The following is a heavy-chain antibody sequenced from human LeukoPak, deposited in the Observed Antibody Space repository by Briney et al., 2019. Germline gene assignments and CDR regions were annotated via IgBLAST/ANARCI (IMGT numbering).Heavy chain of an antibody. CDR1: GFTFSRYW. D-gene: IGHD3-10*02. Sequence: GGSLRLSCAASGFTFSRYWMSWVRQAPGKGLEWVANIKKDGSEKYYVGSVKGRFTISRDNAKNSLYLQMNSLRAEDTAVYYCAKLGITMIGGVWGEGTTVTISS. V-gene: IGHV3-7*01. CDR2: IKKDGSEK. J-gene: IGHJ6*04. CDR3: AKLGITMIGGV.